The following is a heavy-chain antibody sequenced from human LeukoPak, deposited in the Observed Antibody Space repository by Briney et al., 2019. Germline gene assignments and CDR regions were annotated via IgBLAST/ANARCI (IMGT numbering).Heavy chain of an antibody. CDR1: GGSISSYY. Sequence: PSETLSLTCTVSGGSISSYYWSWIRQPPGKRLEWIGYIYNSGNTNYNPSLKSRGTISVDTSRNQLSLKLSSVTAADTAVYYCARSHCGGDCYYGGYFDYWGQGTLVTVSS. V-gene: IGHV4-59*01. CDR3: ARSHCGGDCYYGGYFDY. CDR2: IYNSGNT. D-gene: IGHD2-21*02. J-gene: IGHJ4*02.